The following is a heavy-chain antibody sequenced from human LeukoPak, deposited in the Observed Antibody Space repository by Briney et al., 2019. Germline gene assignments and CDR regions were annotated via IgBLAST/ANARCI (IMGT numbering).Heavy chain of an antibody. CDR3: ARSIWIYRYFDL. CDR2: IIPIFGTA. V-gene: IGHV1-69*05. J-gene: IGHJ2*01. D-gene: IGHD5-12*01. Sequence: GASVKVSCKASGGTFSSYAISWVRQAPGQGLEWMGGIIPIFGTANYAQKFQGRVTITTDESTSTAYMELSSLRSEDTAVYYCARSIWIYRYFDLWGRGTLVTVSS. CDR1: GGTFSSYA.